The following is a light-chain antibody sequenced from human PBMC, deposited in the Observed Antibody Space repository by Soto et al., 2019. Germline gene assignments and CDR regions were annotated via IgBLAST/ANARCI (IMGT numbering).Light chain of an antibody. V-gene: IGKV3-20*01. CDR2: GAS. J-gene: IGKJ1*01. Sequence: EIVLTQSPGTLSLSPGERATLSCRASQSVSSSYLAWYQQKPGQAPRLLIYGASSRATGIPDRFSGSGSGTDFTLTISRLEPEDCAVYYCQQYGSTPGTFVQGTKVEIK. CDR3: QQYGSTPGT. CDR1: QSVSSSY.